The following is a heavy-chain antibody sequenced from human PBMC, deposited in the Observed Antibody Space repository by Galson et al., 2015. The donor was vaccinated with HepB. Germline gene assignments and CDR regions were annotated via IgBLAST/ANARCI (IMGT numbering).Heavy chain of an antibody. D-gene: IGHD1-26*01. CDR1: GFTFDDYW. J-gene: IGHJ6*02. CDR3: ARDRSGTRNYYCYYVMDV. Sequence: SLRLSCATSGFTFDDYWMSWVRQAPGGGLEWVANIRQDGSQTNYMDSVKGRFTISRDNAQNSLFLQMNSLRAEDTAVYYCARDRSGTRNYYCYYVMDVWGQGTTVTVSS. CDR2: IRQDGSQT. V-gene: IGHV3-7*03.